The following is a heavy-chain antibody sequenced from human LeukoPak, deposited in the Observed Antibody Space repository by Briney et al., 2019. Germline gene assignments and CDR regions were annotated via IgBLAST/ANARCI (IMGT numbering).Heavy chain of an antibody. D-gene: IGHD2-15*01. CDR3: ARVRLGCSGGSCDLTLDY. CDR1: GYTFTGYY. Sequence: GASVKVSCKASGYTFTGYYMHWVRQAPGQGLEWMGRINPNSGGTNYARKFQGRVTMTRDTSISTAYMELSRLRSDDTAVYYCARVRLGCSGGSCDLTLDYWGQGTLVTVSS. CDR2: INPNSGGT. V-gene: IGHV1-2*06. J-gene: IGHJ4*02.